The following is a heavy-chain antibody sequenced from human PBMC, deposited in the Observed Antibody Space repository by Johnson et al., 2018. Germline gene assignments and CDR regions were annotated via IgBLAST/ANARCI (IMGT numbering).Heavy chain of an antibody. CDR3: AREGSRASRYYYYYMDV. J-gene: IGHJ6*03. CDR2: ISYDGSNK. D-gene: IGHD2-15*01. Sequence: QVQLVQSGGGVVQPGRSLRLSCAASGFTFSSYGMHWVRQAPGKGLEWVAVISYDGSNKYYADSVKGRFTISRDNSKNTLYLKMNSLRAEDTAVYYCAREGSRASRYYYYYMDVWGKGTTVTVAS. CDR1: GFTFSSYG. V-gene: IGHV3-30*03.